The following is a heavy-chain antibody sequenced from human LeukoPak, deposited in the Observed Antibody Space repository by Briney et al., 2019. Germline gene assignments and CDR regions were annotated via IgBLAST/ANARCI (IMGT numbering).Heavy chain of an antibody. CDR3: ASPYYYGSGSDY. CDR2: IYSSGST. V-gene: IGHV4-61*02. D-gene: IGHD3-10*01. CDR1: GGSISSGSYY. Sequence: SETLSLTCTVSGGSISSGSYYWSWIRQPAGKGLEWIGRIYSSGSTNYNPSLKSRVTISVDTSKNQFSLKLSSVTAADTAVYYCASPYYYGSGSDYWGQGTLVTVSS. J-gene: IGHJ4*02.